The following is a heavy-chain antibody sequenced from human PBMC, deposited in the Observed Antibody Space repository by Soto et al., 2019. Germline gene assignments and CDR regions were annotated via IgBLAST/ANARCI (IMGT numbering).Heavy chain of an antibody. J-gene: IGHJ4*02. CDR3: ARETRIAVAALVY. D-gene: IGHD6-19*01. CDR2: IWYDGSNK. CDR1: GFTFSSYG. Sequence: GGSLRLSCAASGFTFSSYGMHWVRQAPGKGLEWVAVIWYDGSNKYYADSAKGRFTISRDNSKNTLYLQMNSLRAEDTAVYYCARETRIAVAALVYWGQGTLVTVSS. V-gene: IGHV3-33*01.